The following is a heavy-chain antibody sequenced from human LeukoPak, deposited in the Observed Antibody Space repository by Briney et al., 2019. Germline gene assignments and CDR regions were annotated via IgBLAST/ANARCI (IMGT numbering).Heavy chain of an antibody. CDR1: GFTFSSYA. J-gene: IGHJ4*02. CDR2: ISGSGGST. D-gene: IGHD1-20*01. Sequence: PGGPLRLSCAASGFTFSSYAMSWVRQAPGKGLEWVSAISGSGGSTYYADSVKGRFTISRDNSKNTLYLQMNSLRAEDTAVYYCAKSITGTTQLFDYWGQGTLVTVSS. CDR3: AKSITGTTQLFDY. V-gene: IGHV3-23*01.